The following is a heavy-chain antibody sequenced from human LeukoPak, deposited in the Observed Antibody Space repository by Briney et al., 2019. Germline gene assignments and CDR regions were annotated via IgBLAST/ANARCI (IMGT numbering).Heavy chain of an antibody. CDR2: INHSGST. CDR3: ARGVWAQWLAFGYFQH. CDR1: GGSFSGYY. J-gene: IGHJ1*01. Sequence: SETLSLTCAVYGGSFSGYYWSWIRQPPGKGLEWIGEINHSGSTNYNPSLKSRVTISVDTSKNQFSLKLSSVTAADTAVYYCARGVWAQWLAFGYFQHWGQGTLVAVSS. D-gene: IGHD6-19*01. V-gene: IGHV4-34*01.